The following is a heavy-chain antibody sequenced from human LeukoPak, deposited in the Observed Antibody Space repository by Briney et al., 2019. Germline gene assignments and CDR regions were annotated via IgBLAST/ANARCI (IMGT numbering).Heavy chain of an antibody. CDR1: GFTFGSYW. CDR2: IKTDGSET. Sequence: PGGSLRLSCAASGFTFGSYWMTWMRQTPGKGLEWVANIKTDGSETYYLDSVKGRFTVSRDNGKNSLYLQMNSLRAEDTAFYYCARGRGLNFVVVPAIFDYWGQGTLVTVSS. V-gene: IGHV3-7*03. J-gene: IGHJ4*02. CDR3: ARGRGLNFVVVPAIFDY. D-gene: IGHD2-21*02.